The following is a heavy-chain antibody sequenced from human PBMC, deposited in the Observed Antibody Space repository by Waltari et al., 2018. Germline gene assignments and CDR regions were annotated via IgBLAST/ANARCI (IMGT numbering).Heavy chain of an antibody. CDR3: ARGRNRQTFWPYYYYYMDV. CDR2: MNPNSGNT. J-gene: IGHJ6*03. CDR1: GYTFTSYD. V-gene: IGHV1-8*03. Sequence: QVQLVQSGAEVKKPGASVKVSCKASGYTFTSYDINWVRQAPGKGLEWMGWMNPNSGNTGYAQKFQGRVTITRNTSISTAYMELSSLRSEDTAVYYCARGRNRQTFWPYYYYYMDVWGKGTTVTISS. D-gene: IGHD3-16*01.